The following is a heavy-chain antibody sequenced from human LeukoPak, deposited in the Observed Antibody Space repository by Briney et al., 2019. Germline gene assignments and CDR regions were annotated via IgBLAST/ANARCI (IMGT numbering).Heavy chain of an antibody. Sequence: SETLSLTCAVYGGSFSGYHWSWIRQPPGKGLEWIGEIIHSGSTYYNPSLKSRVTISVDTSKNQFSLELSSVTAADTAVYYCARPSRSPYYDSPNWFDPWGQGTLVTVSS. V-gene: IGHV4-34*12. CDR2: IIHSGST. CDR3: ARPSRSPYYDSPNWFDP. J-gene: IGHJ5*02. D-gene: IGHD3-3*01. CDR1: GGSFSGYH.